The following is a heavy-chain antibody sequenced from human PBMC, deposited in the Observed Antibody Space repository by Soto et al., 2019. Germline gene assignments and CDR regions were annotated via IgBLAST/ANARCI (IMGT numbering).Heavy chain of an antibody. D-gene: IGHD6-6*01. CDR3: PRAQLELEGAGLYYYYGMDV. Sequence: SETLSLTCAVSGYSISSGYYWGWIRQPPGKGLEWSGSIYHSGSTYYNASRKSRVTISVDTSKNQVCLKLSSVTAADTAVYYCPRAQLELEGAGLYYYYGMDVWGQGTTVTVSS. CDR1: GYSISSGYY. J-gene: IGHJ6*02. V-gene: IGHV4-38-2*01. CDR2: IYHSGST.